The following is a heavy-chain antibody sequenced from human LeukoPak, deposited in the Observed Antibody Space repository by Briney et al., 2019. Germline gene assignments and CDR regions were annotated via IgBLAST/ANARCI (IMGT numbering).Heavy chain of an antibody. Sequence: ASVKVSCKASGYTFTGYYMHWVRQAPGQGLEWMGWINPNSGGTNYAQKFQGRVTMTRDTSISTAYMELSRLRSDDTAVYYCARERWSAGGYCSGGSCYTFDYWGQGTLVTVSS. J-gene: IGHJ4*02. V-gene: IGHV1-2*02. CDR3: ARERWSAGGYCSGGSCYTFDY. CDR1: GYTFTGYY. D-gene: IGHD2-15*01. CDR2: INPNSGGT.